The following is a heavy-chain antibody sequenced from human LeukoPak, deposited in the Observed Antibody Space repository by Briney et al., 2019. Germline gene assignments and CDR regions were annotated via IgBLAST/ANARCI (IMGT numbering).Heavy chain of an antibody. Sequence: GASVKVSXKASGYTFTGYYMHWVRQAPGQGLEWMGWINPNSGGTNYAQKFQGRVTMTRDTSISTAYMELSRLRSDDTAVYYCARSRVPAAHNWFDPWGQGTLVTVSS. CDR1: GYTFTGYY. V-gene: IGHV1-2*02. D-gene: IGHD2-2*01. CDR3: ARSRVPAAHNWFDP. J-gene: IGHJ5*02. CDR2: INPNSGGT.